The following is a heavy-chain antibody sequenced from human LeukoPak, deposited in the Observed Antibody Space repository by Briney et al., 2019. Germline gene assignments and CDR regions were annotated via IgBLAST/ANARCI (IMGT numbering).Heavy chain of an antibody. J-gene: IGHJ6*03. D-gene: IGHD2-2*01. CDR3: ARDGSYCSSTSCYSYYYYMDV. Sequence: SVKVSCKASGGTFSSYAISWVRQAPGQGLEWMGGIIPIFGTANYAQKFQGRVTITTDESTSTAYMELSSLRSEDTAVYYCARDGSYCSSTSCYSYYYYMDVWGEGTTVTVSS. CDR1: GGTFSSYA. V-gene: IGHV1-69*05. CDR2: IIPIFGTA.